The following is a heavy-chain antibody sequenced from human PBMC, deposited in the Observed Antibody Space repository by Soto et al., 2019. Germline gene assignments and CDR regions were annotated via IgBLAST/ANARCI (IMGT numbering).Heavy chain of an antibody. CDR2: ISPYSGNT. D-gene: IGHD3-16*01. Sequence: QVQLVQSGDEVRKPGSSVKVSCKASGYIVVNYGISWVRQAPGQGLEWMGWISPYSGNTHYAGKVQGRLTMTTDTSTSTAYMELGSLTSDETAVYYCAMLDNYVTPTPQDVWGEGTTLTVSS. J-gene: IGHJ6*04. CDR3: AMLDNYVTPTPQDV. V-gene: IGHV1-18*01. CDR1: GYIVVNYG.